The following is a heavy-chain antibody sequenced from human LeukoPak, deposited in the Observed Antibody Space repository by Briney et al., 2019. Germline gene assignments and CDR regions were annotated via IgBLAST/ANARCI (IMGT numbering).Heavy chain of an antibody. V-gene: IGHV3-11*01. J-gene: IGHJ4*02. CDR2: ITQSGRTI. D-gene: IGHD5-24*01. Sequence: GGSLRLSCAASRFTFSDYYMSWIRQAPGKGLEWVSSITQSGRTIYYAASVKGRFTISRDNAKNPLYLQMNSLRDEDTAVYYCARVVGRWEFDYWGLGTLVTVSS. CDR1: RFTFSDYY. CDR3: ARVVGRWEFDY.